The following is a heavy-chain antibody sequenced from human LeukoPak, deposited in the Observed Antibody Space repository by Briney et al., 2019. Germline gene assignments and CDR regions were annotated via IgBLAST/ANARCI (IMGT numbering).Heavy chain of an antibody. D-gene: IGHD1-26*01. CDR3: ARRERGVGATFDY. V-gene: IGHV4-61*02. Sequence: SETLSLTCTVSGGSISSGSYYWSWIRQPAGKGLEWIGRIYSSGSTNYNPSLKSRVTISVDTSKNQFSLKLSSVTAADTAVYYCARRERGVGATFDYWGQGTLVTVSS. CDR2: IYSSGST. J-gene: IGHJ4*02. CDR1: GGSISSGSYY.